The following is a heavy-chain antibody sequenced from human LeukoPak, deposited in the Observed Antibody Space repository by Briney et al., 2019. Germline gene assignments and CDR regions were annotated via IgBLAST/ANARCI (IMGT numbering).Heavy chain of an antibody. D-gene: IGHD2-2*02. CDR3: AKDLAIRAVALEGDYLDN. CDR1: GFTFSSYG. Sequence: GGSLRLSCAASGFTFSSYGMHWVRQAPGKGLEWVAVISYDGSKEFYVDSVKGRFIISRDNSKNMLYVQMNSLRAEDTAVYYCAKDLAIRAVALEGDYLDNWGQGTLVTVSS. CDR2: ISYDGSKE. J-gene: IGHJ4*02. V-gene: IGHV3-30*18.